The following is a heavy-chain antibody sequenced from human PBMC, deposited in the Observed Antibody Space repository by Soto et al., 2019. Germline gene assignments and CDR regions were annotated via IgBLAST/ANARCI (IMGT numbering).Heavy chain of an antibody. CDR1: GYIFTAYY. J-gene: IGHJ4*02. CDR2: INPISGGT. V-gene: IGHV1-2*02. Sequence: ASVKVSCKASGYIFTAYYMHWVRQAPGQGLEWMGWINPISGGTNYAQKFQGRVTMTRDTSISTAFMDLSRLSSDDTAVYYCASSFFHTDFNYWRQGTLVTVSS. CDR3: ASSFFHTDFNY.